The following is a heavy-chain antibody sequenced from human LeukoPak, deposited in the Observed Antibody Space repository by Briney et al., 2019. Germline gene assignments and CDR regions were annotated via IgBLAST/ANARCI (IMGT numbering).Heavy chain of an antibody. CDR2: MNPNSGNT. CDR1: GYTFTSYD. J-gene: IGHJ6*03. V-gene: IGHV1-8*01. D-gene: IGHD6-13*01. Sequence: ASVKVSCKASGYTFTSYDINWVRQATGQGLEWMGWMNPNSGNTGYAQKFQGRVTMTRNTSISTAYMELSSLRSEDTAVYYCAKTIAAIALRYYYMDVWGKGTTATVSS. CDR3: AKTIAAIALRYYYMDV.